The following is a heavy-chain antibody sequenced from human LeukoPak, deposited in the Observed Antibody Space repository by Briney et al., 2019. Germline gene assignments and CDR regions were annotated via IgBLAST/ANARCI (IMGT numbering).Heavy chain of an antibody. CDR3: AGDSDGPSGY. D-gene: IGHD3-10*01. J-gene: IGHJ4*02. V-gene: IGHV4-59*01. CDR1: GGSISSYY. Sequence: PLETLSLTCTVSGGSISSYYWSWIRQPPGKGLEWIGYIYYSGSTNYNPSLKSRVTISVDTSKNQFSLKLSSVTAADTAVYYCAGDSDGPSGYWGQGTLVTVSS. CDR2: IYYSGST.